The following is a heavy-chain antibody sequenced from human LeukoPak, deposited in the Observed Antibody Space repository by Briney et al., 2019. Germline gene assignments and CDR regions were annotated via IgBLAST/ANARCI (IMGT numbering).Heavy chain of an antibody. CDR3: ARDLMGAPGY. D-gene: IGHD1-26*01. Sequence: GGSLRLSCAASGFTFSLYWMHCVRQAPGGGLVWFSRINTDGSSTNYADSVKGRFTISRDNAKNTLYLQMNSLRAEDTAVYYCARDLMGAPGYWGQGTLVTVSS. CDR1: GFTFSLYW. J-gene: IGHJ4*02. CDR2: INTDGSST. V-gene: IGHV3-74*01.